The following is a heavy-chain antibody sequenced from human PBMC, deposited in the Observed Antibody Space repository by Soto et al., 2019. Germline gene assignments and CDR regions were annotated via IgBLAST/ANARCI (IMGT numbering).Heavy chain of an antibody. CDR2: ISGGGGST. CDR1: GFTFSSHV. CDR3: AKSYTSGWTDY. V-gene: IGHV3-23*01. Sequence: GGSVRLSCAASGFTFSSHVMTWVRQAPGKGLEWVSGISGGGGSTYYADSVKGRFTISRDNSKNTLYLQMNSLRAEDTAVYYCAKSYTSGWTDYWGQGTLVTVSS. J-gene: IGHJ4*02. D-gene: IGHD6-19*01.